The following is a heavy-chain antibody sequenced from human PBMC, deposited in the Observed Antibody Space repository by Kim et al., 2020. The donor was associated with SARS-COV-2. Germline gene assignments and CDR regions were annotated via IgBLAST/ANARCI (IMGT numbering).Heavy chain of an antibody. CDR2: IWYDGSNK. J-gene: IGHJ4*02. CDR1: GFTFSSYG. Sequence: GGSLRLSCAASGFTFSSYGMHWVRQAPGKGLEWVAVIWYDGSNKYYADSVKGRFTISRDNSKNTLYLQMNSLRAEDTAVYYCARAGYSSSWYSVYWGQGTLVTVSS. CDR3: ARAGYSSSWYSVY. D-gene: IGHD6-13*01. V-gene: IGHV3-33*01.